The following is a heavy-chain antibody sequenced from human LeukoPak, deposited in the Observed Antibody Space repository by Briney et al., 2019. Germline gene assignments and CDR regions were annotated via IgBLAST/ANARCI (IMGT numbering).Heavy chain of an antibody. V-gene: IGHV3-23*01. Sequence: GGSLRLSCAASGFAFNNYAMSWVRQAPGKGPEWVSGISGSGGNSYYADSVKGRFTTSRDNSRNTLYLQMNSLTAEDTAVFYCAKDGVILAPGVYWYMDVWGRGTTVTVSS. CDR3: AKDGVILAPGVYWYMDV. CDR1: GFAFNNYA. J-gene: IGHJ6*03. D-gene: IGHD3-16*02. CDR2: ISGSGGNS.